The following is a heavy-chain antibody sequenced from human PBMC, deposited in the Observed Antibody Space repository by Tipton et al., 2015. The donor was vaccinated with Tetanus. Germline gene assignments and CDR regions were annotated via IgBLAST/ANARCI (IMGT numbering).Heavy chain of an antibody. CDR3: ARDLAMIEPVPPGY. D-gene: IGHD3-22*01. V-gene: IGHV3-30-3*01. J-gene: IGHJ4*02. Sequence: SLRLSCAASGFTFSRYYMHWVRQAPGKGLEWVAVISYDGSSKYYAGSVKGRFTISRDNSKSTLNPQMNSLRADDPAVYFCARDLAMIEPVPPGYWGQGTLVPVSP. CDR2: ISYDGSSK. CDR1: GFTFSRYY.